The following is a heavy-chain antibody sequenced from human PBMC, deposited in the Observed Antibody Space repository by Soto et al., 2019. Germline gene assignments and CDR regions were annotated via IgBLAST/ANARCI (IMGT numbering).Heavy chain of an antibody. CDR3: ARDKGSGHTYYGMDV. J-gene: IGHJ6*02. CDR1: GFTFSSYS. V-gene: IGHV3-21*01. Sequence: PGGSLRLSCAASGFTFSSYSMNWVRQAPGKGLEWVSSISSSSSYIYYADSVKGRFTISRDNAKNSLYLQMNSLRAEDTAVYYCARDKGSGHTYYGMDVWGQGTTVTVSS. CDR2: ISSSSSYI.